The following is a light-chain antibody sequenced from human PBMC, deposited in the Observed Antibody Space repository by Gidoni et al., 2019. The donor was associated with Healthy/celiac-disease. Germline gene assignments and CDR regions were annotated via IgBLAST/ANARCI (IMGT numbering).Light chain of an antibody. CDR3: KKDNSDPLT. Sequence: IELRPSQSSLSASVGDRVTITCRASQSISNYLAWYQQKPGKVPKLLIYAASTLQSGVPSRFRGSGSGTDFTLTISSLQPDDVATYYCKKDNSDPLTFGHGTKVDIK. V-gene: IGKV1-27*01. CDR1: QSISNY. CDR2: AAS. J-gene: IGKJ3*01.